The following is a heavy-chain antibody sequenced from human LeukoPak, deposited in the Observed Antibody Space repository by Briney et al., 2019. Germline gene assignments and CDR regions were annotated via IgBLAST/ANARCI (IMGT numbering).Heavy chain of an antibody. CDR2: IYSGGST. J-gene: IGHJ4*02. D-gene: IGHD2-15*01. V-gene: IGHV3-53*01. Sequence: GGSLRLSCAASGFTVSSNYMSWVRQAPGKGLEWVSVIYSGGSTYYADSVKGRFTISRDNSKNTLYLQMNSLRAEDTAVYYCARLPPVYSEIDYWGQGTLVTVSS. CDR1: GFTVSSNY. CDR3: ARLPPVYSEIDY.